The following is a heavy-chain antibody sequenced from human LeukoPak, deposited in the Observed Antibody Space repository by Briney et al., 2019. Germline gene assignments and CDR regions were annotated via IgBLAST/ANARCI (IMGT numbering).Heavy chain of an antibody. Sequence: GGSLRLSCAASGFTFSSYAMSWVRQAPGKGLEWVSAISGSGGSTYYADSVKGRFTISRDNSKNTLYPQMNSLRAEDTAVYYCAKGSSQGYSSGWFDYWGQGTLVTVSS. CDR2: ISGSGGST. J-gene: IGHJ4*02. CDR3: AKGSSQGYSSGWFDY. D-gene: IGHD6-19*01. V-gene: IGHV3-23*01. CDR1: GFTFSSYA.